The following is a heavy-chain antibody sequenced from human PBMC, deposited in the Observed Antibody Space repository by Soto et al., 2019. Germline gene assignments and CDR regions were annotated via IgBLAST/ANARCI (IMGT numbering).Heavy chain of an antibody. CDR1: GFTFSSYW. J-gene: IGHJ6*02. D-gene: IGHD7-27*01. CDR3: ARDLGVWGTDYYYGMDV. CDR2: IKQDGSEK. Sequence: GGSLRLSCAASGFTFSSYWMSWVRQAPGKGLEWVANIKQDGSEKYYVDSVKGRFTISRDNAKNSLYLQMNSLRAEDTAVYYCARDLGVWGTDYYYGMDVWDQGTTVTVSS. V-gene: IGHV3-7*01.